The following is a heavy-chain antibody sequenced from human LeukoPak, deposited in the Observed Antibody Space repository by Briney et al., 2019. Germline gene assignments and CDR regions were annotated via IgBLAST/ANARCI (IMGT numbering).Heavy chain of an antibody. CDR3: AKSADDYYYYYYMDV. V-gene: IGHV3-23*01. CDR2: ISGSGGGT. J-gene: IGHJ6*03. D-gene: IGHD1-1*01. CDR1: GFTFSSYA. Sequence: PGGSLRLPCAASGFTFSSYAMSWVRQAPGKGLEWVSAISGSGGGTYYADSVKGRFTISRDNSKNTLYLQMNSLRAEDTAVYSCAKSADDYYYYYYMDVWGKGTTVTVSS.